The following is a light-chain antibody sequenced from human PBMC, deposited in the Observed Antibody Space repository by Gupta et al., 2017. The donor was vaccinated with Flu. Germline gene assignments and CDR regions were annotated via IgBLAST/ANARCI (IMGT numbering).Light chain of an antibody. V-gene: IGKV1-33*01. CDR1: KDRSNY. Sequence: PSSRPAAVRDRSTSKCQVNKDRSNYLNWYQQRPGKAPKRLIYEGSNLDSGVPARFSGSGSGTDLTFIISSVEAEDIGTYYCKQYEHLPNTFGQGTKLEIK. CDR3: KQYEHLPNT. CDR2: EGS. J-gene: IGKJ2*01.